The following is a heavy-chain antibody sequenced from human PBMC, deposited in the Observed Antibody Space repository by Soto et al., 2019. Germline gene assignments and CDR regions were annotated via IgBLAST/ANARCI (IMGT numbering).Heavy chain of an antibody. J-gene: IGHJ5*01. CDR1: VYTFTSYA. V-gene: IGHV1-3*01. Sequence: ASLKVSCKASVYTFTSYAMHWVRQAPGQRLEWMGWINAGNGNTKYSQKFQGRVTITRDTSASTAYMELSSLRSEDTAVYYCAKPRSSLEWPPFDSWGHGTLVTVSS. D-gene: IGHD3-3*01. CDR2: INAGNGNT. CDR3: AKPRSSLEWPPFDS.